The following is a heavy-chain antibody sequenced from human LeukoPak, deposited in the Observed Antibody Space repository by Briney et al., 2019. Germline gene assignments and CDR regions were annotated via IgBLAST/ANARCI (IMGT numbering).Heavy chain of an antibody. Sequence: SETLSLTCTVSGGSISSSSYYWGWIRQPPGKGLEWIGSIYYSGSTYYNPSLKSRVTISVDTSKNQSSLKLSSVTAADTAVYYCASPGYSYGSPRVYFDYWGQGTLVTVSS. CDR2: IYYSGST. CDR1: GGSISSSSYY. J-gene: IGHJ4*02. V-gene: IGHV4-39*01. D-gene: IGHD5-18*01. CDR3: ASPGYSYGSPRVYFDY.